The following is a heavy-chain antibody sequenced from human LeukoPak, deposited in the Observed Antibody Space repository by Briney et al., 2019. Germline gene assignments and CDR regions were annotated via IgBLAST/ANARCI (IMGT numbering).Heavy chain of an antibody. CDR2: INPNSGGT. V-gene: IGHV1-2*02. D-gene: IGHD6-13*01. J-gene: IGHJ3*02. CDR3: ARFWIAAAGKKKDDAFDI. Sequence: ASVKVSCKASGYTFTGYYMHWVRQAPGQGLEWMGWINPNSGGTNYAQKFQGRVTMTRDTSISTAYMELSRLRSDDTAVYYCARFWIAAAGKKKDDAFDIWGQGTMVTVSS. CDR1: GYTFTGYY.